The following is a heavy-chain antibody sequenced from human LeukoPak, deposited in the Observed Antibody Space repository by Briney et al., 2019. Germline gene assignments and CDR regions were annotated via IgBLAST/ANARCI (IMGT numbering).Heavy chain of an antibody. CDR1: GGTFSSYA. Sequence: SAKVSCKASGGTFSSYAISWVRQAPGQGLEWMGGIIPIFGTANYAQKFQGRVTITTDESTSTAYMELSSLRSEDTAVYYCARDLGIQLWFNWFDPWGQGTLVTVSS. CDR3: ARDLGIQLWFNWFDP. V-gene: IGHV1-69*05. J-gene: IGHJ5*02. CDR2: IIPIFGTA. D-gene: IGHD5-18*01.